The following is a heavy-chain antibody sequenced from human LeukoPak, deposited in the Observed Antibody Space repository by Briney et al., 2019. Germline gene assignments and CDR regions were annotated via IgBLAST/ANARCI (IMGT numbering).Heavy chain of an antibody. CDR2: IYSGGST. CDR3: ASPAGEYDPGDY. V-gene: IGHV3-53*01. J-gene: IGHJ4*02. D-gene: IGHD4-17*01. CDR1: GFTVSSNY. Sequence: GGSLRLSCAASGFTVSSNYMSWVRQAPGKGLEWVSVIYSGGSTYYADSVKGRFTISRDNSKNTLYLQMNSLRAEDTAVYYCASPAGEYDPGDYWGQGTLVTVSS.